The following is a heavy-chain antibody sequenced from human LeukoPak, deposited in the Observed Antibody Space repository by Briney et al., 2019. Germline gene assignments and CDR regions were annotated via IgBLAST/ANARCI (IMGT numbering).Heavy chain of an antibody. CDR3: ARDPVPRDYGDTVNAYDV. V-gene: IGHV4-34*01. D-gene: IGHD4-17*01. CDR1: GGSLSGHY. Sequence: SETLSLTCAVSGGSLSGHYWSWSRQSPGKGLEWIGEIHHDGRTKYRPSLQDRISRFLDTSKNEVSLRMTHVTAADTAMYFCARDPVPRDYGDTVNAYDVWGQGTMVIVSS. CDR2: IHHDGRT. J-gene: IGHJ3*01.